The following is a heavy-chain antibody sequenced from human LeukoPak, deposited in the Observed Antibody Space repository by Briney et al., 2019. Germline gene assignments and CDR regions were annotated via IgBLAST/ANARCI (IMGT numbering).Heavy chain of an antibody. CDR1: GFPFSEYS. CDR2: IGISSGNT. V-gene: IGHV3-11*06. J-gene: IGHJ4*02. Sequence: GGSLRLSCAASGFPFSEYSMNCVRQAPGKGLEWISYIGISSGNTKYADSVKVRFTVSGDNARNSLYLQMNSLRVEDTAVYYCARDHNYAFDNWGQGTLVTVSS. D-gene: IGHD1-1*01. CDR3: ARDHNYAFDN.